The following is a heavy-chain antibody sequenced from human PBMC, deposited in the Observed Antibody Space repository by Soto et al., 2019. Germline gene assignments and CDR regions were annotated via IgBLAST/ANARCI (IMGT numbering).Heavy chain of an antibody. J-gene: IGHJ4*02. Sequence: SETLSLTCTVSGGSISSGDYYWSWIRQPPGKGLEWIGHIYYSGSTYYNPSLKSRVTISVDTSKNQFSLKLSSVTAADTAVYYCARVRYYYDSSGYSFDYWGQGTLVTVSS. CDR3: ARVRYYYDSSGYSFDY. CDR1: GGSISSGDYY. D-gene: IGHD3-22*01. V-gene: IGHV4-30-4*01. CDR2: IYYSGST.